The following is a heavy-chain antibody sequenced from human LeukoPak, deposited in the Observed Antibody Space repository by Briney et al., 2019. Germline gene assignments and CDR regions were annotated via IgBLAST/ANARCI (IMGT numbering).Heavy chain of an antibody. Sequence: PGGSLRLSCAASGFTFSNYDIHWVRQAPGKGLEWVTVISYDGSNKYYADSVKGRFTISRDNSKNTLYLQMNTLRVEDTAVYFCARGRNGGELVYWGQGTLVTVSS. CDR1: GFTFSNYD. D-gene: IGHD1-7*01. CDR3: ARGRNGGELVY. J-gene: IGHJ4*02. CDR2: ISYDGSNK. V-gene: IGHV3-30*14.